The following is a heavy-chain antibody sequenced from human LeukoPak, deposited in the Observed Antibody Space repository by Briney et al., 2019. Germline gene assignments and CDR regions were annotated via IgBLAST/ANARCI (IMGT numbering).Heavy chain of an antibody. D-gene: IGHD5-12*01. CDR1: GFTFSSYG. Sequence: QSGRSLRLSCAASGFTFSSYGMHWVRQAPGKGLEWVAVILYDGSNKYYADSVKGRFTISRDNSKNTLYLQMNSLRAEDTAVYYCAKDSRRWSPTLSAFDIWGQGTMVTVSS. J-gene: IGHJ3*02. CDR2: ILYDGSNK. V-gene: IGHV3-30*18. CDR3: AKDSRRWSPTLSAFDI.